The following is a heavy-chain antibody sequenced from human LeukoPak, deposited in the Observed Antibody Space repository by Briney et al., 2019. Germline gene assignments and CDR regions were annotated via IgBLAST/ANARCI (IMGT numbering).Heavy chain of an antibody. D-gene: IGHD1-26*01. CDR2: ISYDGSNK. V-gene: IGHV3-30*18. CDR1: GFTFSSYG. Sequence: GGSLRLSCAASGFTFSSYGMHWVRQAPGKGLEWVAVISYDGSNKYYAVSVKGRFTISRDNSKNTLYLQMNSLRTEDTAVYYCAKDRASYYPYYYYYGMDVWGQGTTVTVSS. CDR3: AKDRASYYPYYYYYGMDV. J-gene: IGHJ6*02.